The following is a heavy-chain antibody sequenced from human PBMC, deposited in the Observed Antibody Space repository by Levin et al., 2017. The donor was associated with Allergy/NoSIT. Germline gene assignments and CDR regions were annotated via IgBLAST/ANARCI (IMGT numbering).Heavy chain of an antibody. J-gene: IGHJ4*02. CDR2: IRNKAFGGTT. V-gene: IGHV3-49*03. Sequence: GGSLRLSCTTFGFTFGDYALNWFRQAPGKRLEWVGFIRNKAFGGTTEYAASVKGRFTISRDDSKSIAYLQMSSLKTEDTGLYYCTRDDFRPGAYFDYWGQGTLVTVSS. CDR1: GFTFGDYA. D-gene: IGHD3-3*01. CDR3: TRDDFRPGAYFDY.